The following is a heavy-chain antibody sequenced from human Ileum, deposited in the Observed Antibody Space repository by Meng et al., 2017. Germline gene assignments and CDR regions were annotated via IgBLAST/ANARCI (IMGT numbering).Heavy chain of an antibody. CDR3: ARGWYSSGFHS. Sequence: QVQLQPTRPGLVKHSQTPSLTCAISGDSVSSDSGAWNWIRQSPSRGLEWLGRTFYRSKWNDDFAESVKSRITITTDTSKNQFFLQLNSVTPEDTAVYYCARGWYSSGFHSWGQGTLVTVSS. CDR1: GDSVSSDSGA. CDR2: TFYRSKWND. V-gene: IGHV6-1*01. D-gene: IGHD6-19*01. J-gene: IGHJ4*02.